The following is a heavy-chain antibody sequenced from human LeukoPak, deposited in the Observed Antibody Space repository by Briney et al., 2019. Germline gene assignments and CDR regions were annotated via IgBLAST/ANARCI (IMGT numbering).Heavy chain of an antibody. D-gene: IGHD6-13*01. CDR1: GDSLSSSPYY. CDR2: FYYSGNT. J-gene: IGHJ3*02. CDR3: VRGRQQLVLDAFDM. Sequence: SETLSLTCIVSGDSLSSSPYYWGWIRQPPGEGLEWIGSFYYSGNTYYNPSLTSRVTISVDTSKNQFSLKVNSVTAADTAVYYCVRGRQQLVLDAFDMWGQGTMVTVSS. V-gene: IGHV4-39*07.